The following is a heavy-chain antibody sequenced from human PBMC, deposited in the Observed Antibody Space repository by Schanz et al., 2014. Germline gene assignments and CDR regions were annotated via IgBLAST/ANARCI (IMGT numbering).Heavy chain of an antibody. CDR1: GFTFSIYT. D-gene: IGHD5-12*01. J-gene: IGHJ4*02. V-gene: IGHV3-7*01. CDR2: IKQDGSEK. CDR3: AREYSSYGTVYY. Sequence: EVQLLESGGGLVQPGGSLRLSCAASGFTFSIYTMSWVRQAPGKGLEWVANIKQDGSEKYYADSVKGRFTISRDNSKNTLYLQMNSLRVEDTALYYCAREYSSYGTVYYWGQGTLVTVSS.